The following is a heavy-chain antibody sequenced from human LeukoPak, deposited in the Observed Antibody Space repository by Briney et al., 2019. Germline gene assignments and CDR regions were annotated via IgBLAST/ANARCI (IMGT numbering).Heavy chain of an antibody. CDR3: ARGGATRYCTNGVCHYFDY. D-gene: IGHD2-8*01. CDR1: GFTVSNNY. CDR2: IYSGGST. J-gene: IGHJ4*02. Sequence: GGSLRLSCAASGFTVSNNYMSWVRQAPGKGLEWVSVIYSGGSTNYADSVKGRLTISRDNSKNTLYLQMNSLRAEDTAVYYCARGGATRYCTNGVCHYFDYWGQGTLVTPSS. V-gene: IGHV3-66*01.